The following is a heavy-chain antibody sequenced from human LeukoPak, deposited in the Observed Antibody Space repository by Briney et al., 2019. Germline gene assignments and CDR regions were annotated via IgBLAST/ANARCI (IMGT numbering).Heavy chain of an antibody. Sequence: LGRSLRLSCAASGFTFDDYAMHWVRQAPGKGLAWVSGISWNSGSIGYADSLKGRFTISRDNAKNSLYLQMNSLRAEHTALYYCARDSYGSGSYSWFDPWGQGTLVTVSS. D-gene: IGHD3-10*01. CDR2: ISWNSGSI. CDR1: GFTFDDYA. V-gene: IGHV3-9*01. J-gene: IGHJ5*02. CDR3: ARDSYGSGSYSWFDP.